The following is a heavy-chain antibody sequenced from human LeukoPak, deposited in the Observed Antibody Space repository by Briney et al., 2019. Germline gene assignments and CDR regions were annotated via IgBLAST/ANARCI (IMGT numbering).Heavy chain of an antibody. J-gene: IGHJ4*02. CDR2: ISYDGSNK. CDR1: GFTFSSYA. Sequence: PGGSLRLSCAASGFTFSSYAMHWVRQAPGKGLEWVAVISYDGSNKYYADSVKGRFTISRDISKNTLSLQMNSLRAEDTAVYYCVKGDSSGWDFDYWGQGTLVTVSS. CDR3: VKGDSSGWDFDY. V-gene: IGHV3-30-3*01. D-gene: IGHD6-19*01.